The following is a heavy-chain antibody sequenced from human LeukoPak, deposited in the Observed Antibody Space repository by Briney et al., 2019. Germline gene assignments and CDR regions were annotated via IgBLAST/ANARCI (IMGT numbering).Heavy chain of an antibody. D-gene: IGHD3-22*01. Sequence: GGSLRLSCAASGFTFSSYGMHWVRQAPGKGLEWVAVIWYDGSNKYYADSVKGRFTISRDNSKNTLYLQMNSLRAEDTAVYYCAKDALIYDSSGYYPLFYFDYWAREPWSPSPQ. CDR3: AKDALIYDSSGYYPLFYFDY. J-gene: IGHJ4*02. CDR1: GFTFSSYG. CDR2: IWYDGSNK. V-gene: IGHV3-33*06.